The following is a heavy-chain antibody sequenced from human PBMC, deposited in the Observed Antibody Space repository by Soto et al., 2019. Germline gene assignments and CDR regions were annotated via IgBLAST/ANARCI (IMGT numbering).Heavy chain of an antibody. D-gene: IGHD1-1*01. Sequence: QVHLVQSGAEVKKPGASVKVSCKASGYTFTSYGITWVRQAPGQGLEWMGWISAHNGNTDYAQKLQGRVIVTRDTYTSTAYMELRSLISDDTAVYYCARVRYGDYWGQGALVTVSS. J-gene: IGHJ4*02. CDR3: ARVRYGDY. CDR1: GYTFTSYG. V-gene: IGHV1-18*01. CDR2: ISAHNGNT.